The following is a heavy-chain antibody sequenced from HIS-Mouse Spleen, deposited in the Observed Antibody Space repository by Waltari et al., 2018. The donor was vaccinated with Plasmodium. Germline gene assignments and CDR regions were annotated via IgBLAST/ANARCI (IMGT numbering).Heavy chain of an antibody. V-gene: IGHV3-30*18. CDR3: AKEVLGYYDFWSRPDY. CDR1: GFTFSSYG. D-gene: IGHD3-3*01. CDR2: RAYDGSNK. Sequence: QVQLVESGGGVVQPGRSLRLSCAASGFTFSSYGMHWVRQAPGKGLGGVAVRAYDGSNKYYADSVKGRFTISRDNSKNTLYLQMNSLRAEDTAVYYCAKEVLGYYDFWSRPDYWGQGTLVTVSS. J-gene: IGHJ4*02.